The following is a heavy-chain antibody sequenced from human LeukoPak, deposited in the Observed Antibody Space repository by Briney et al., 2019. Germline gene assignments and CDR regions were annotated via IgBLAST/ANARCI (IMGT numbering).Heavy chain of an antibody. D-gene: IGHD6-13*01. V-gene: IGHV3-11*01. CDR2: ISSTGSTK. CDR3: ARGIAAAGYKWFDP. J-gene: IGHJ5*02. CDR1: GFTFGKYW. Sequence: PGGSLRLSCVASGFTFGKYWMSWVRQAPGEGLEIISYISSTGSTKYYADSVKGRFTISRDNAKTSLYLQMNSLRVEDTAVYCCARGIAAAGYKWFDPWGQGTLVTVSS.